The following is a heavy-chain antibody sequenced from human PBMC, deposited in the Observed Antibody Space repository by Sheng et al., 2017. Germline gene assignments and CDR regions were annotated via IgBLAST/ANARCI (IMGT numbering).Heavy chain of an antibody. CDR3: ARVSAYCGGDCPPAGDY. V-gene: IGHV3-66*01. CDR1: GFTVSSNY. Sequence: EVQLVESGGGLVQPGGSLRLSCAASGFTVSSNYMSWVRQAPGKGLEWVSVIYSGGSTYYADSVKGRFTISRDNSKNTLYLQMNSLRAEDTAVYYCARVSAYCGGDCPPAGDYWGQGTLVTVSS. J-gene: IGHJ4*02. D-gene: IGHD2-21*02. CDR2: IYSGGST.